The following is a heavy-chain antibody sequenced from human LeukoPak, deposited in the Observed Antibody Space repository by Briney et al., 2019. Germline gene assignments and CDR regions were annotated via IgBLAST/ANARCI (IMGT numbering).Heavy chain of an antibody. CDR2: IKHVGTEK. Sequence: GGSLRLSCTASGFTFSGYWMSWVRQAPGKGLEWVANIKHVGTEKYYVDSVKGRFTISRDNAKNSLYLQMNSLRAEDTAVYYCARLGPASSGWPESFDYWGQGTLVTVSS. V-gene: IGHV3-7*03. D-gene: IGHD6-19*01. J-gene: IGHJ4*02. CDR1: GFTFSGYW. CDR3: ARLGPASSGWPESFDY.